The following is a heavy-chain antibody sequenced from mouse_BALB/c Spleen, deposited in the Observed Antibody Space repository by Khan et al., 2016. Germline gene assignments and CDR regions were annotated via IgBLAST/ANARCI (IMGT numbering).Heavy chain of an antibody. D-gene: IGHD1-1*01. CDR3: AGCRYHDGSNTYFDV. V-gene: IGHV9-3-1*01. CDR1: GYTFTNYG. J-gene: IGHJ1*01. Sequence: QIQLVQSGPELKRPGKTVKISCKASGYTFTNYGIHWVKQAPGKGLKCLGWIHTYSGESTYADDFKGRFAFSFDTSADSAYLHINTLKNEDTATYCCAGCRYHDGSNTYFDVWGAETSVTVST. CDR2: IHTYSGES.